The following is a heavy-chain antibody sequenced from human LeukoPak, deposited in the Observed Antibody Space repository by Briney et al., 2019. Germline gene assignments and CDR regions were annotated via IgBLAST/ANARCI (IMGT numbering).Heavy chain of an antibody. V-gene: IGHV5-51*01. Sequence: GESLKISCKASGYSFTTYWIGWVRQMPGKDLEWMGIIYPGDSDTRYSPSFQGQVTISADKSINTAYLQWSSLKASDTALYYCARWEAHYYYKWGQGTLVTVSS. CDR1: GYSFTTYW. D-gene: IGHD3-22*01. CDR2: IYPGDSDT. CDR3: ARWEAHYYYK. J-gene: IGHJ4*02.